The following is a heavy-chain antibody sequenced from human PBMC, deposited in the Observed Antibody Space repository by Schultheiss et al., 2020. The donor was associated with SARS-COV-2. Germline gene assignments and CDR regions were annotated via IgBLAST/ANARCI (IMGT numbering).Heavy chain of an antibody. D-gene: IGHD6-13*01. V-gene: IGHV3-30-3*01. CDR3: ANPPIAASIDY. CDR1: GFTFSSYA. Sequence: GESLKISCAASGFTFSSYAMSWVRQAPGKGLEWVAVISYDGSNKYYADSVKGRFTISRDNSKNTLYLQMNSLRAEDTAVYYCANPPIAASIDYWGQGTLVTVSS. J-gene: IGHJ4*02. CDR2: ISYDGSNK.